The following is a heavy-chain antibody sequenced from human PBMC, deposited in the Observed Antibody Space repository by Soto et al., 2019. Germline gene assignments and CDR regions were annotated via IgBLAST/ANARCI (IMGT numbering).Heavy chain of an antibody. D-gene: IGHD6-13*01. CDR3: ARDNSSWYRDWFDP. J-gene: IGHJ5*02. Sequence: QVQLVQSGAEVKKPESSVKVSCKASGGTFSSYAISWVRQAPGQGLEWMGGIIPIFGTANYAQKFQGRVTITADESTSTAYMELSSLRSEDTAVYYCARDNSSWYRDWFDPWGQGTLVTVSS. CDR2: IIPIFGTA. CDR1: GGTFSSYA. V-gene: IGHV1-69*01.